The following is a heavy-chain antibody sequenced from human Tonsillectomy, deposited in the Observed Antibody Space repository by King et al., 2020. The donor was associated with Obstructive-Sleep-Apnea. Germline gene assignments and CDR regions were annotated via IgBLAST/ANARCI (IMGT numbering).Heavy chain of an antibody. CDR3: AKARQPYVSGEDYFDY. CDR2: ISGSGGST. CDR1: GFTFSSYA. V-gene: IGHV3-23*04. D-gene: IGHD6-19*01. Sequence: VQLVESGGGLVQPGGSLRLSCAASGFTFSSYAMSWVRQAPGKGLEWVSVISGSGGSTSYANSVKGRFTISRDNSKTTLYLQMNSLIAEDTAVYYCAKARQPYVSGEDYFDYWGQGTLVTVSS. J-gene: IGHJ4*02.